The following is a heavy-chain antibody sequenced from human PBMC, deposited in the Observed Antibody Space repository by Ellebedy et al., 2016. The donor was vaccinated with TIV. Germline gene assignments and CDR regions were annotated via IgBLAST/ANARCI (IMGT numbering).Heavy chain of an antibody. CDR1: GFTFSSFA. Sequence: PGGSLRLSCAASGFTFSSFAMGWVRQTPGKGLEGVSGLYGSGRGIFYSDSVRGRFTVSRDNSKNTLYLHMNSLSVEDTAIYYCVKDQIAGDGRWVFDLWGQGTMVTVSS. CDR3: VKDQIAGDGRWVFDL. D-gene: IGHD5-24*01. CDR2: LYGSGRGI. V-gene: IGHV3-23*01. J-gene: IGHJ3*01.